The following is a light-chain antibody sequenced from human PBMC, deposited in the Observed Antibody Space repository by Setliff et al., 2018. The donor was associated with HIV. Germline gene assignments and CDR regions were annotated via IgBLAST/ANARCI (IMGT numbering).Light chain of an antibody. CDR1: NSDVGGYNY. V-gene: IGLV2-14*03. CDR2: DVS. CDR3: KSYTGSSPLYV. J-gene: IGLJ1*01. Sequence: QSALTQPASVSGTPGQSITISCIGTNSDVGGYNYVSWYQQHPGKAPKLLIYDVSDRPSGVSRRFSGSKSGNTASLTISGLQAEDEADYYCKSYTGSSPLYVFGSGTQV.